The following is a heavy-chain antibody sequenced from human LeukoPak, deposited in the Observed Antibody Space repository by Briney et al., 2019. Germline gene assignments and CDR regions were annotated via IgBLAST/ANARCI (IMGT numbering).Heavy chain of an antibody. CDR1: GGSISSYY. V-gene: IGHV4-59*01. J-gene: IGHJ4*02. CDR3: ARDRIRYCSGSSCYSRFDY. Sequence: PSETLSLTCTVSGGSISSYYWSWIRQPPGKGLEWIGYIYYSGSTNYNPSLKSRVTISVDTSKNQFSLKLSSVTAADTAVYYCARDRIRYCSGSSCYSRFDYWGQGTLVTVSS. D-gene: IGHD2-15*01. CDR2: IYYSGST.